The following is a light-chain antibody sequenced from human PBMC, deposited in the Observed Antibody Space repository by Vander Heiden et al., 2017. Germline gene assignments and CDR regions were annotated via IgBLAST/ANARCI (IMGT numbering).Light chain of an antibody. V-gene: IGLV1-40*01. CDR3: QSYDSSLSAAEV. Sequence: QPVLTPTPPVSGAPGQRLTSSCTGSSSNIWAGYDLNWDQQLPGTAPKLLIFVNSNRTSGVPDRFSGSKSGASASLAITGLQAEDEADYYCQSYDSSLSAAEVFGGVTRLTVL. J-gene: IGLJ3*02. CDR1: SSNIWAGYD. CDR2: VNS.